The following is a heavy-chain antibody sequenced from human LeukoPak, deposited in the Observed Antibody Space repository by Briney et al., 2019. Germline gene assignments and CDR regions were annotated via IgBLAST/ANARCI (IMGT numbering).Heavy chain of an antibody. Sequence: GGSLRLSCAASGFAFSSHGMNWVRQAPGKGLEWISYVSSTSSVYYADSVKGRFTISRDNAKSSMWLQMSSLRAEDTAVYYCARDQTPFYWGQGSLVTVSS. V-gene: IGHV3-48*01. D-gene: IGHD2-15*01. CDR3: ARDQTPFY. CDR2: VSSTSSV. J-gene: IGHJ4*02. CDR1: GFAFSSHG.